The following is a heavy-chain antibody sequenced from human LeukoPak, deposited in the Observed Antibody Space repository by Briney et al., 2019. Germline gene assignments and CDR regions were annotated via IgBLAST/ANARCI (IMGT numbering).Heavy chain of an antibody. Sequence: PSETLSLTCTVSGGYISSYYWSWIRQPPGKGLEWIGYIYYSGSTNYNPSLKSRVTISVDTSKNQFSLKLSSVTAADTAVYYCAREELTTLSGADAFDIWGQGTMVTVSS. J-gene: IGHJ3*02. CDR2: IYYSGST. D-gene: IGHD4-11*01. V-gene: IGHV4-59*01. CDR3: AREELTTLSGADAFDI. CDR1: GGYISSYY.